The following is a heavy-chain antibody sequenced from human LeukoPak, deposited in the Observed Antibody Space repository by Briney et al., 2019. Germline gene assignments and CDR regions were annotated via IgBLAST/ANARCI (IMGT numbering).Heavy chain of an antibody. CDR1: EYTFTDYY. V-gene: IGHV1-2*02. D-gene: IGHD6-19*01. CDR3: ARDRSSGWYDY. J-gene: IGHJ4*02. Sequence: GASVKVSCTASEYTFTDYYIHWVRQAPGQGLEWMGWISPNSGGTDYAQKFQGRVTMTRDTSITTAYMELNRLTSDDTAVYFCARDRSSGWYDYWGQGTLVTVSS. CDR2: ISPNSGGT.